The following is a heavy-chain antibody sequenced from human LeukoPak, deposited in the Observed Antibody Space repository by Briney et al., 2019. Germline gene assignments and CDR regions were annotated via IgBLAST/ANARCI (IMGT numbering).Heavy chain of an antibody. CDR2: ISAYNGNT. Sequence: AAVKVTCKASGYTFPSYGCSWLRQAPAQGLEWMGWISAYNGNTNYAQKPQGRVTMTTDTSTSIAYMELRSLRSDDTAVYDCARDIVVVPAAKGGYDYYGMDVWGQGTTVTVSS. CDR1: GYTFPSYG. V-gene: IGHV1-18*01. D-gene: IGHD2-2*01. CDR3: ARDIVVVPAAKGGYDYYGMDV. J-gene: IGHJ6*02.